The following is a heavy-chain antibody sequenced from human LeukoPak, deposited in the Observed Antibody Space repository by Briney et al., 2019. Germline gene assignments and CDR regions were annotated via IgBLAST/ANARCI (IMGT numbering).Heavy chain of an antibody. J-gene: IGHJ4*02. CDR1: GGSISSYY. Sequence: SETLSLTCTVSGGSISSYYWSWIRQPPGKGLEWIGYIYYSGSTNYNPSLKSRVTISVDTSKNQFSLKLSSVTAADTAVYYCARDFFKYGSGSFHDYWGQGTLVTVSS. CDR3: ARDFFKYGSGSFHDY. CDR2: IYYSGST. V-gene: IGHV4-59*12. D-gene: IGHD3-10*01.